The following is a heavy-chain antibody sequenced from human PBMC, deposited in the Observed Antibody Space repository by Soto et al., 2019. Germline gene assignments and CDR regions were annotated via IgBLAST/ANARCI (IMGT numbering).Heavy chain of an antibody. CDR1: GYSFTSYW. V-gene: IGHV5-10-1*01. J-gene: IGHJ6*02. CDR2: IDPSDSYT. Sequence: HGESLKISCKGSGYSFTSYWISWVRQMPGKGLEWMGRIDPSDSYTNYSPSFQGHVTISADKSISTAYLQRSSLKASDTAMYYCASTRYSSSWYGAPPTTHYYYYYGMDVWGQGTTVTVSS. D-gene: IGHD6-13*01. CDR3: ASTRYSSSWYGAPPTTHYYYYYGMDV.